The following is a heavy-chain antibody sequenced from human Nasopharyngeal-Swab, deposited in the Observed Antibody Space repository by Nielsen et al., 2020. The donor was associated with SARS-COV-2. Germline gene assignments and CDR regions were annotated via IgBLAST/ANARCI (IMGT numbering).Heavy chain of an antibody. CDR3: AKDGGVGYSYSDY. CDR2: ISFDGSDK. Sequence: GGSLRLSCAASGFTFKNYGMHWVRQAPGKGLGWVAIISFDGSDKAYADSVKGRFTVSRDNYKNTLFLHMNSLRAEDTAVYYCAKDGGVGYSYSDYWGQGTQVTVSS. CDR1: GFTFKNYG. V-gene: IGHV3-30*18. J-gene: IGHJ4*02. D-gene: IGHD5-18*01.